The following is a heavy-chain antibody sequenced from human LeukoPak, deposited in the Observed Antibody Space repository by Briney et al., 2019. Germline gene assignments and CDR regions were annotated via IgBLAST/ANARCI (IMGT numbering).Heavy chain of an antibody. J-gene: IGHJ6*03. CDR1: GFTFSSYS. CDR2: ISYDGSNE. V-gene: IGHV3-30*03. D-gene: IGHD1-14*01. Sequence: PGGSLRLSCAASGFTFSSYSMNWVRQAPGKGLEWVAVISYDGSNENYADSVKGRFTISRDNTKNTLYVQMNSLRAEDTALYYCARDFRTNYYYYMDVWGKGTTVTVSS. CDR3: ARDFRTNYYYYMDV.